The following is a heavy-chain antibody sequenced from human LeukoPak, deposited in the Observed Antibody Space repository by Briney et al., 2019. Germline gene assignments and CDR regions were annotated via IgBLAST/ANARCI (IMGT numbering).Heavy chain of an antibody. Sequence: GGSLRLSCAASAFSFSSYGMHWVRQAPGKGLEWVALIWYDGSNRYYGDSVKGRFTISRDNSKNTLYLQMNSLRAEDTAVYYCARDRSTVTTYFDYWGQGTLVTVSS. D-gene: IGHD4-17*01. CDR3: ARDRSTVTTYFDY. CDR2: IWYDGSNR. V-gene: IGHV3-33*01. CDR1: AFSFSSYG. J-gene: IGHJ4*02.